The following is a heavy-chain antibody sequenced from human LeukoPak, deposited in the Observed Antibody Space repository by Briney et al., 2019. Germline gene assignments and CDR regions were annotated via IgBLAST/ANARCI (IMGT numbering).Heavy chain of an antibody. CDR2: IYYSGST. CDR1: GGSISSSRSY. D-gene: IGHD3-22*01. CDR3: ARHAPRDYYDSGDYWDAFDM. J-gene: IGHJ3*02. V-gene: IGHV4-39*01. Sequence: KPSETLSLTCTVSGGSISSSRSYWGWIRQPPGKGLEWIGSIYYSGSTYYNPPLKSRVTIAVDTSKNQFSLRLTSVTAADTAVYYCARHAPRDYYDSGDYWDAFDMWGQGTMVTVSS.